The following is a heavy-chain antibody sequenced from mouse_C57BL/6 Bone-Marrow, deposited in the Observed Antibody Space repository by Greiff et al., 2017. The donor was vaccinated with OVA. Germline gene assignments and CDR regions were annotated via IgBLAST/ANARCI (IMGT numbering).Heavy chain of an antibody. V-gene: IGHV14-2*01. CDR1: GFNIKDYY. D-gene: IGHD1-1*01. J-gene: IGHJ2*01. Sequence: VQLQQSGAELVKPGASVKLSCTASGFNIKDYYMHWVKQRTEQGLEWIGRIDPEDGETKYAPKFQGKATIIADTSSNTAYLQLSSLTSEDTAVYYCARWITTVVATYYCDYWGQGTTLTVSS. CDR3: ARWITTVVATYYCDY. CDR2: IDPEDGET.